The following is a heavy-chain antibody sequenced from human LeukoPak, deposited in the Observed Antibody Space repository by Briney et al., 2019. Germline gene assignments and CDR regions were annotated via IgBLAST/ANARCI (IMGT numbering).Heavy chain of an antibody. D-gene: IGHD6-13*01. V-gene: IGHV3-30-3*01. CDR2: ISYDXSNK. Sequence: GGSLRLSCAASGFXFXSYAXXGXXXAPGXGLXXVXXISYDXSNKYYADSVKXRFTISRDNSKNTLYLQMNSLRAEDTAVYYCARDIXRYSSSWYRFGDYWGQGTLVTVSS. CDR3: ARDIXRYSSSWYRFGDY. CDR1: GFXFXSYA. J-gene: IGHJ4*02.